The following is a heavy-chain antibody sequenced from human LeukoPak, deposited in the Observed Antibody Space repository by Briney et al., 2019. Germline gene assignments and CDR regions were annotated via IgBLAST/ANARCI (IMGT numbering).Heavy chain of an antibody. CDR3: ARGGGGSPNWFDP. CDR1: SGSISGYY. Sequence: SETLSLTCSVSSGSISGYYWSWTRQPPGKGLEWIAYIHYTGGAKYNASLKSRVTMSVDTPKNQFSLRLNSVTAADTAVYYCARGGGGSPNWFDPWGPGTLVTVSS. D-gene: IGHD1-26*01. J-gene: IGHJ5*02. V-gene: IGHV4-59*01. CDR2: IHYTGGA.